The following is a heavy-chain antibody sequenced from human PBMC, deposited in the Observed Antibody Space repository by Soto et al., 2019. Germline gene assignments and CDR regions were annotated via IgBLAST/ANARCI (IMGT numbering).Heavy chain of an antibody. J-gene: IGHJ4*02. Sequence: QVPLVQSGAEVKKPGASVKVSCKASGYTFTSYAMHWVRQAPGQRLEWMGWINAGNGNTKYSQKFKGRVTITRDTSASTAYMELSSLRSEDTAVYYCARGPGGPDGPGDYWGQGTLVTVSS. CDR1: GYTFTSYA. CDR2: INAGNGNT. V-gene: IGHV1-3*01. D-gene: IGHD2-15*01. CDR3: ARGPGGPDGPGDY.